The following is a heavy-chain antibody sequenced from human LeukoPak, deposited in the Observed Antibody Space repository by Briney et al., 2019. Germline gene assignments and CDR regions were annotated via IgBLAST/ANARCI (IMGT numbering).Heavy chain of an antibody. V-gene: IGHV3-30*04. CDR2: ISYDGSNK. J-gene: IGHJ4*02. Sequence: GGSLRLSCAASGFTFSSYAMHWVRQAPGKGLEWVAVISYDGSNKYYADSVKGRFTISRDNSKNTLYLQMNSLRAEDTAVYYCARDPRGYSYGYADYWGQGTLVTVSS. CDR1: GFTFSSYA. CDR3: ARDPRGYSYGYADY. D-gene: IGHD5-18*01.